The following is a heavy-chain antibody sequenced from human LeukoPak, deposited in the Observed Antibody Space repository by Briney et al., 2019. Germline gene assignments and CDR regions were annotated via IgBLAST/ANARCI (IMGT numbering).Heavy chain of an antibody. D-gene: IGHD6-19*01. J-gene: IGHJ4*02. V-gene: IGHV1-2*02. CDR1: GYTFTGYY. CDR3: ARAPIAVAGTVGYYFDY. CDR2: INPNSGGT. Sequence: ASVKVSCKASGYTFTGYYMHWVRQAPGQGLEWMGWINPNSGGTNYAQKFQGRVTMTRDTSISTAYMELSRLRSDDTAVYYCARAPIAVAGTVGYYFDYWGQGTLVTVSS.